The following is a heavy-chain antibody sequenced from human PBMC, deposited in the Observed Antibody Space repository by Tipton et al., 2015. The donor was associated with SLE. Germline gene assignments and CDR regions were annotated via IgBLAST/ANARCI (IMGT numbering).Heavy chain of an antibody. V-gene: IGHV4-39*01. CDR3: ARHLGMIVAVITSNYFDY. Sequence: TLSLTCIVSGGSISSTTYYWGWIRQPPGKGLEWIGSMYYRGNTYNNPSLKSRVTISVDTSKNQFSLKLTSVTAADTAVYYCARHLGMIVAVITSNYFDYWGQGTLVTVSS. D-gene: IGHD3-22*01. CDR1: GGSISSTTYY. J-gene: IGHJ4*02. CDR2: MYYRGNT.